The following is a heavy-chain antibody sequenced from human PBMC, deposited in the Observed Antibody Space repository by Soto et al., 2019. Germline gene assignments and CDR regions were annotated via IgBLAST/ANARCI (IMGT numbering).Heavy chain of an antibody. CDR3: ARQRAQLVAFDY. Sequence: QSQILSLTCAISGDSVSSNSATWNWIRQSPSRGLEWLGRTYYRSKWYNEYAVSVKSRIAINPDTSKNQFSLQLNSVTPEDTAMYFCARQRAQLVAFDYWGQGTLVTVSS. J-gene: IGHJ4*02. CDR1: GDSVSSNSAT. D-gene: IGHD6-13*01. V-gene: IGHV6-1*01. CDR2: TYYRSKWYN.